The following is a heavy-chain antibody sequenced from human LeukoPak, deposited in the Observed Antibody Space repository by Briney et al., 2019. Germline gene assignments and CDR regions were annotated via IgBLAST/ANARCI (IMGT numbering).Heavy chain of an antibody. J-gene: IGHJ4*02. CDR3: ASTKPGGNSFDY. Sequence: PSETLSLTCTVSGGSISSSSYYWSWIRQPPGKGLDWIGYIDYSGDTNYNPSLKSRVTMSVHTSKNQFSLMLSSVTAADTAVYYCASTKPGGNSFDYWGRGTLVTVSS. D-gene: IGHD4-23*01. CDR1: GGSISSSSYY. CDR2: IDYSGDT. V-gene: IGHV4-61*05.